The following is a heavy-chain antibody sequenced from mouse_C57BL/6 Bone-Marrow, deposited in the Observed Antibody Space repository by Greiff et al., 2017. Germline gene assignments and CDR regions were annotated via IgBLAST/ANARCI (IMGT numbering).Heavy chain of an antibody. Sequence: VQLQQSGAELVKPGASVKLSCKASGYTFTSYWMHWVKQRPGQGLEWIGMIHPNSGSTNYNEKFKSKATLTVDKSSSTAYMQLSSLTSEDSAVYYCARDFYWDARDWGQGTLVTVSA. CDR1: GYTFTSYW. J-gene: IGHJ3*01. CDR3: ARDFYWDARD. D-gene: IGHD4-1*01. V-gene: IGHV1-64*01. CDR2: IHPNSGST.